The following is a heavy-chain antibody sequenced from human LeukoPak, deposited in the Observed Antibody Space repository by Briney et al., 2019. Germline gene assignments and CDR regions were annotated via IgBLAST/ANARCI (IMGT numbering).Heavy chain of an antibody. Sequence: ASVKVSCKASGYTFTSYGISWVRQAPGQGLEWMGWISAYNGNTNYAQKLQGRVTMTTDTSTSTAYMELRSLRSDDTAVYYCARRDIAAAGTSRYGMDVWGQGTTVTVSS. CDR2: ISAYNGNT. J-gene: IGHJ6*02. D-gene: IGHD6-13*01. V-gene: IGHV1-18*01. CDR1: GYTFTSYG. CDR3: ARRDIAAAGTSRYGMDV.